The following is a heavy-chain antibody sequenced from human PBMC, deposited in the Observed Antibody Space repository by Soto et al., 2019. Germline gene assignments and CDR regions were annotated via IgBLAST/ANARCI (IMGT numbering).Heavy chain of an antibody. CDR2: VSHDGRNT. CDR3: AKGGRQWLVTSDFNY. CDR1: GFTFSDYA. D-gene: IGHD6-19*01. V-gene: IGHV3-30*18. J-gene: IGHJ4*02. Sequence: VQLVESGGGVVQPGRSLRLSCAASGFTFSDYAMHWVRQAPGKGLEWVAVVSHDGRNTHYADSVKGRFTISRDSSKNRVPREIPSLRAEDTVVYSCAKGGRQWLVTSDFNYWGQGALVTVSS.